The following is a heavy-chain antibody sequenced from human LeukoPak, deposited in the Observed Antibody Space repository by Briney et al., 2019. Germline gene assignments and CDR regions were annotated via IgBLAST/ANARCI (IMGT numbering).Heavy chain of an antibody. V-gene: IGHV1-2*02. D-gene: IGHD6-6*01. CDR3: ARTRGYSSSPIRTPCFDY. J-gene: IGHJ4*02. Sequence: ASVKVSCKASGYTFTGYYMHWVRQAPGQGLEWMGWINPNSGGTNYAQKFQGRVTMTRDTSISTAYMELSRLRSDDTAVYYCARTRGYSSSPIRTPCFDYWGQGTLVTVSS. CDR1: GYTFTGYY. CDR2: INPNSGGT.